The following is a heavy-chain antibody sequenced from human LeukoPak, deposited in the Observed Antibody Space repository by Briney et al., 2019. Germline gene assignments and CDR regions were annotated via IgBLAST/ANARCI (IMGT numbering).Heavy chain of an antibody. D-gene: IGHD2-2*01. CDR1: GGSISSSSYY. V-gene: IGHV4-39*01. J-gene: IGHJ4*02. CDR2: IYYSGST. CDR3: ARAGYCSSTSCQYYFDY. Sequence: PSETLSLTCTVSGGSISSSSYYWGWIRQPPGKGLEWIGSIYYSGSTYYNPSLKSRVTISVDTSKNQFSLKLSSVTAADTAVYYCARAGYCSSTSCQYYFDYWGQGTLVTVSS.